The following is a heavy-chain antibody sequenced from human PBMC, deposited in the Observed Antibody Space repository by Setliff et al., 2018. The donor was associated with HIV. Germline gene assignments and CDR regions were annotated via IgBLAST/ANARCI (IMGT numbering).Heavy chain of an antibody. D-gene: IGHD3-3*01. CDR2: IYYSGNT. CDR1: GGSISSGTYY. V-gene: IGHV4-39*01. Sequence: PSETLSLTCSVSGGSISSGTYYWGWIRQPPGKGLEWIGTIYYSGNTYYRPSLKSRVTISVDTSTNQFSLRLNSVTAADTAVYFCARQSGYTRGWDIFGVVAGSFDIWGQGTMVTVPS. CDR3: ARQSGYTRGWDIFGVVAGSFDI. J-gene: IGHJ3*02.